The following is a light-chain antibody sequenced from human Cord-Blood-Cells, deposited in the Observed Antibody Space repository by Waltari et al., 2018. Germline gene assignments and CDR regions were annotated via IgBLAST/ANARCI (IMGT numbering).Light chain of an antibody. CDR1: SSDVGSYNL. J-gene: IGLJ3*02. CDR2: EGS. V-gene: IGLV2-23*01. CDR3: CSYAGSSTLV. Sequence: QSDLTQPASVSGSPGQSITISCTGTSSDVGSYNLFSWYQQHPGKAPKLMIYEGSKPPSGVSNRFSGSKSGNTASLTLSGLQAEDAADYYCCSYAGSSTLVFGGGTKLTVL.